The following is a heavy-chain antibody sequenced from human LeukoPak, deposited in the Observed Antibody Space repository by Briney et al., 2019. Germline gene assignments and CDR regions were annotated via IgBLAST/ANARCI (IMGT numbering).Heavy chain of an antibody. J-gene: IGHJ3*02. D-gene: IGHD3-22*01. CDR1: GFTVSSNY. CDR3: ARDLVRDSSGGDAFDI. Sequence: GGSLRLSCAASGFTVSSNYMSWVRQAPGKGLEWVSVIYSGGSTYYADSVKGRFTISRDNSKNTLYLQMNSLRAEDTAVYYCARDLVRDSSGGDAFDIWGQGTMVTVSS. CDR2: IYSGGST. V-gene: IGHV3-53*01.